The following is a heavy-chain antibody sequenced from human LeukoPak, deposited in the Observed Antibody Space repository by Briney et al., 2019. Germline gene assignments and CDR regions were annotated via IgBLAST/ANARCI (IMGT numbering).Heavy chain of an antibody. CDR2: IYYSGTT. D-gene: IGHD3-22*01. CDR3: AGEYSSSPGY. J-gene: IGHJ4*02. V-gene: IGHV4-34*01. CDR1: GGSFSGYY. Sequence: SETLSLTCAVYGGSFSGYYWSWIRQPPGKGLEWIASIYYSGTTYYNPSLRSRVTISVDTSKNQFPLKVNSVTAADTAVYYCAGEYSSSPGYWGQGALVTVSS.